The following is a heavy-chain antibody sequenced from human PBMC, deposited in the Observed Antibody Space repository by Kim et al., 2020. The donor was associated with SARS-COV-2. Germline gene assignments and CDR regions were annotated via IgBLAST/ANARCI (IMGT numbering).Heavy chain of an antibody. Sequence: YSPSLKGRLARSVDTSKSQFSLKLSSVTAADTAVYYCARGYGSGSYYNYWGQGTLVTVSS. D-gene: IGHD3-10*01. CDR3: ARGYGSGSYYNY. J-gene: IGHJ4*02. V-gene: IGHV4-34*01.